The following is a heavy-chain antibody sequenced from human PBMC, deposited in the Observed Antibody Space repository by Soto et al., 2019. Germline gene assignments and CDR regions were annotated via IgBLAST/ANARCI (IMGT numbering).Heavy chain of an antibody. V-gene: IGHV3-21*01. J-gene: IGHJ5*02. D-gene: IGHD1-1*01. Sequence: LRLSCAASGLTLREYSMSWGRQTPGKGLEGIASISSNRNDKYSVDSVKVRFTISRDNAKSSLSLQINSLRAEDTALYYCARPTTTPWSGTTRGWFDPSGQGSLVTVSS. CDR2: ISSNRNDK. CDR3: ARPTTTPWSGTTRGWFDP. CDR1: GLTLREYS.